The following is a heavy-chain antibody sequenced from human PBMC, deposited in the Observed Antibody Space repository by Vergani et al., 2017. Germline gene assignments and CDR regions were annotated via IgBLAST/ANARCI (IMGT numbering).Heavy chain of an antibody. CDR3: AAGTGVYDFWSGYYINYGMDV. V-gene: IGHV4-39*07. Sequence: QLQLQESGPGLVKPSETLSLTCTVSGGSISSSSYYWGWIRQPPGKGLEWIGSIYYSGSTYYNPSLKSRVNISVDTSKNQFSLKLSSVTAADTSVYYCAAGTGVYDFWSGYYINYGMDVWGQGTTVTVSS. D-gene: IGHD3-3*01. CDR2: IYYSGST. J-gene: IGHJ6*02. CDR1: GGSISSSSYY.